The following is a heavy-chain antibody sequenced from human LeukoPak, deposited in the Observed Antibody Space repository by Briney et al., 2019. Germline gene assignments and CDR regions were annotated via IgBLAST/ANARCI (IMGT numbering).Heavy chain of an antibody. V-gene: IGHV4-34*01. D-gene: IGHD5-24*01. CDR1: GGSFSGYY. CDR3: ARGRSMGPLHY. Sequence: PSETLSLTCAVYGGSFSGYYWSWIRQPPGKGLEWIGEINHSGSTNYNPSLKSRVTISVDTSKNQFSLKLSSVTAADTAVYYCARGRSMGPLHYWGQGTLVTVSS. CDR2: INHSGST. J-gene: IGHJ4*02.